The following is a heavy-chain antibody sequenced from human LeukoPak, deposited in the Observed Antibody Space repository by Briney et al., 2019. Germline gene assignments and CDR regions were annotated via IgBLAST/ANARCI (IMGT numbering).Heavy chain of an antibody. CDR1: GYSFTTYW. CDR2: IYPGDSDT. Sequence: GESLKISCKGSGYSFTTYWIGWVRQMPGKGLEWMGIIYPGDSDTRYSPFFQGQVTISVDKSISTAYLQWSSLKASDTAMYYCARRSSGENEPFDYWGQGTLLTVSS. V-gene: IGHV5-51*01. D-gene: IGHD2-15*01. J-gene: IGHJ4*02. CDR3: ARRSSGENEPFDY.